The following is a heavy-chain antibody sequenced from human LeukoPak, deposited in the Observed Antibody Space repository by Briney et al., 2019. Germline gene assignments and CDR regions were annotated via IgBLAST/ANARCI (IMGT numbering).Heavy chain of an antibody. V-gene: IGHV3-7*01. D-gene: IGHD6-19*01. CDR1: AFIFRDYW. CDR3: AGPPQAGPFDY. Sequence: PGGSLRLSCAGSAFIFRDYWRTWVRQAPGKGLEGVANINTDGSDKNYVDSLKGRFTIFRDNAKNLLFLQMNSLRVEDTAVYYCAGPPQAGPFDYWGQGTLVTVSS. J-gene: IGHJ4*02. CDR2: INTDGSDK.